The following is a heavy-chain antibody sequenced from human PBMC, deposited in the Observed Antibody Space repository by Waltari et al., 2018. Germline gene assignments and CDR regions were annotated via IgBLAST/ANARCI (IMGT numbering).Heavy chain of an antibody. Sequence: EMQLVESVGDLVQPGGSLRLSCAASGFTFRAYWMHGVRQAPGKGLVWVSRINGDGSGTTYADSVKGRFTISRDNAKNTLYLQMNSLRAEDTAVYYCASSQGMPRINYWGQGTLVTVSS. CDR2: INGDGSGT. V-gene: IGHV3-74*02. CDR3: ASSQGMPRINY. D-gene: IGHD2-2*01. CDR1: GFTFRAYW. J-gene: IGHJ4*02.